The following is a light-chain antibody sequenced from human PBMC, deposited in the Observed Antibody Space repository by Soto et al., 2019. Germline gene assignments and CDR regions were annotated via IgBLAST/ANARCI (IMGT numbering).Light chain of an antibody. CDR3: QQYVHWPPGA. V-gene: IGKV3-15*01. Sequence: EIVVTQSPATLSVSPGERVTLSCRASQSVSSSLAWYQQRPGQAPRLLIYDTSTRAAGIAARFSGSGSGTEFTLTISSQQSEDSAVYYCQQYVHWPPGAFGQGTKVDIK. CDR2: DTS. J-gene: IGKJ1*01. CDR1: QSVSSS.